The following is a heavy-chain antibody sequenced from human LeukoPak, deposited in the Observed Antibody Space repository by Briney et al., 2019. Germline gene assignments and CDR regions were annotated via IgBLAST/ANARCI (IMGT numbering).Heavy chain of an antibody. CDR3: ARMVRRVIRYFDY. Sequence: SETLSLTCTVSGGSISSYYWSWIRQPPGKGLEWIGYIYYSGSTNYNPSLKSRVTISVDTSKNQFSLKLSSVTAADTAVYYCARMVRRVIRYFDYWGQGTLVTVSS. J-gene: IGHJ4*02. D-gene: IGHD3-10*01. CDR2: IYYSGST. V-gene: IGHV4-59*01. CDR1: GGSISSYY.